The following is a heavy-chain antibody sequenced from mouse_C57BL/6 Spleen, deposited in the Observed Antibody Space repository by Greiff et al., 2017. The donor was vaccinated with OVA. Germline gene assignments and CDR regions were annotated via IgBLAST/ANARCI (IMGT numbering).Heavy chain of an antibody. J-gene: IGHJ3*01. V-gene: IGHV1-76*01. Sequence: VQLQQSGAELVRPGASVKLSCKASGYTFTDYYINWVKQRPGQGLEWIARIYPGSGNTYYNEKFKGKATLTAEKSSSTAYMQLSSLTSEDSAVYFCARDGDDYDGAWFAYWGQGTLVTVSA. CDR1: GYTFTDYY. D-gene: IGHD2-4*01. CDR2: IYPGSGNT. CDR3: ARDGDDYDGAWFAY.